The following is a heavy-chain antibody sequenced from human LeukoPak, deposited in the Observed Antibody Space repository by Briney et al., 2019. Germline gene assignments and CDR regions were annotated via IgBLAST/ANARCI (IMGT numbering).Heavy chain of an antibody. CDR1: GGSIRSYY. CDR2: IYYSGST. Sequence: SETLSLTCTVSGGSIRSYYWSWIRQPPGKGLEWIGYIYYSGSTNYNPSLKSRVTISVATSKNQLSLKLSSLTAADTAVYNCASSSTRHYYYYYMDVWGKGTTVTVSS. D-gene: IGHD2-2*01. CDR3: ASSSTRHYYYYYMDV. V-gene: IGHV4-59*01. J-gene: IGHJ6*03.